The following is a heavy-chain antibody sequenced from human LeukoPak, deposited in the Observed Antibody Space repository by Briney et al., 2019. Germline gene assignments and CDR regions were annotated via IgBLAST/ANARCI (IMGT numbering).Heavy chain of an antibody. J-gene: IGHJ4*02. D-gene: IGHD2-2*01. Sequence: SVKVSCKASGGTFSSYAISWVRQAPGPGLEWMGRIIPILGIANYAQKFQGRVTITADKSTSTAYMELSSLRSEDTAVYYCARDPLPSGVVVPAAIDYWGQGTLVTVSS. CDR2: IIPILGIA. V-gene: IGHV1-69*10. CDR1: GGTFSSYA. CDR3: ARDPLPSGVVVPAAIDY.